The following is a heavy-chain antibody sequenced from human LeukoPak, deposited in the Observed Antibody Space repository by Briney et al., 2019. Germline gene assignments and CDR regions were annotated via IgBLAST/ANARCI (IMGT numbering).Heavy chain of an antibody. Sequence: GGSLRLSCATSGFTFSSYGMHWVRQAPGKGLEWVSDTSGSGGSTYYADSVKGRFTISRDNSKNTLYLQMNSLRAEDTAVYYCAKKHSTGLDPWGQGTLVTVSS. V-gene: IGHV3-23*01. D-gene: IGHD2/OR15-2a*01. CDR1: GFTFSSYG. CDR2: TSGSGGST. J-gene: IGHJ5*02. CDR3: AKKHSTGLDP.